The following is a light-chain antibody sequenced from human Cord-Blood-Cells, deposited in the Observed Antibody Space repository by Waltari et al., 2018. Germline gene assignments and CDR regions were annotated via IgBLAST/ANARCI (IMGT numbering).Light chain of an antibody. CDR2: YDR. V-gene: IGLV3-21*04. J-gene: IGLJ2*01. CDR1: NIGSKS. Sequence: SYVLTQPPSVSVATGKTARITCGGNNIGSKSVHWYQQKPGQAPVLVIYYDRDRPSGIPGLFYGSNSVNTATLTISRVEGGDEDDYYCQGWDSSSDHVVFGGGTKQTFL. CDR3: QGWDSSSDHVV.